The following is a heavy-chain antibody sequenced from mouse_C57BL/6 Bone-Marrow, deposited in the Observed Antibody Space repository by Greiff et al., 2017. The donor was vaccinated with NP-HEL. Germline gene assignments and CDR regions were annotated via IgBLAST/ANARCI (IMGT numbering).Heavy chain of an antibody. Sequence: EVKLMESGPELVKPGASVKISCKASGYSFTGYYMNWVKQSPEKSLEWIGEINPSTGGTTYNQKFKAKATLTVDKSSSTAYMQLKSLTSEDSAVYYCARRITTVVATDAMDYWGQGTSVTVSS. CDR2: INPSTGGT. V-gene: IGHV1-42*01. J-gene: IGHJ4*01. CDR3: ARRITTVVATDAMDY. D-gene: IGHD1-1*01. CDR1: GYSFTGYY.